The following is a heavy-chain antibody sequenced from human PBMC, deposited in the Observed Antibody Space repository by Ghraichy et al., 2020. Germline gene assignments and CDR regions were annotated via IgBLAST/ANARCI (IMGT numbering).Heavy chain of an antibody. CDR1: GFTFSDSA. CDR3: SRLIWGGVYAGIDY. V-gene: IGHV3-73*01. CDR2: IRSKTINYAT. Sequence: GGSLRLSCAASGFTFSDSAIHWVRQAPGKGLEWLGRIRSKTINYATTYAASIKGRFTVSRDDSKSTAYLQMNSLTIEDTSVYYYSRLIWGGVYAGIDYWGQGTLVTVSA. D-gene: IGHD2-8*02. J-gene: IGHJ4*02.